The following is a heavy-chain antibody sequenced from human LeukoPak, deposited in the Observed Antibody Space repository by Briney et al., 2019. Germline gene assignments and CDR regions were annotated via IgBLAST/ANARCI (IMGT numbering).Heavy chain of an antibody. CDR1: GYIFTGYY. CDR3: ASGDIVARIDY. Sequence: GASVKVSCKASGYIFTGYYIHWVRQAPGQGLEWMGWINPSGGADYAQKFQGRVTMTRDTSISTAYMELSRLRSDDTAVYYCASGDIVARIDYWGQGTLVTVSS. V-gene: IGHV1-2*02. J-gene: IGHJ4*02. CDR2: INPSGGA. D-gene: IGHD5-12*01.